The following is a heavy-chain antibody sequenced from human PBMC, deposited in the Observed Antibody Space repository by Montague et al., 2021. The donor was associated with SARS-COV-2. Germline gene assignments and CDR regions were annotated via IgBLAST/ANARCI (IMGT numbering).Heavy chain of an antibody. CDR2: IYSSGST. CDR1: SGSVSRDY. CDR3: ARTGDAYTRYYFDY. Sequence: SETLSLTCTVFSGSVSRDYWSWIRQSPGKGLEWIGYIYSSGSTSYNPSLKSRVTISIDTSKNQFSLRLSSVTAADTAVYYCARTGDAYTRYYFDYWGQGTLVTVSS. D-gene: IGHD7-27*01. J-gene: IGHJ4*02. V-gene: IGHV4-59*02.